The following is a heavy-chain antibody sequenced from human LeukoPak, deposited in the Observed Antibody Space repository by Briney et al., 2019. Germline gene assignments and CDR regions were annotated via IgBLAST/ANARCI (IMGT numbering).Heavy chain of an antibody. D-gene: IGHD3-22*01. V-gene: IGHV1-2*02. J-gene: IGHJ6*02. CDR3: ARDRVTMIVVVTMDYYGMDV. CDR1: GYTFTGYY. CDR2: INPNSGGT. Sequence: ASVKVSCKASGYTFTGYYMHWVRQAPGQGLEWMGWINPNSGGTNYAQKFQGRVTMTRDTSIGTAYMELSRLRSDDTAVYYCARDRVTMIVVVTMDYYGMDVWGQGTTVTVSS.